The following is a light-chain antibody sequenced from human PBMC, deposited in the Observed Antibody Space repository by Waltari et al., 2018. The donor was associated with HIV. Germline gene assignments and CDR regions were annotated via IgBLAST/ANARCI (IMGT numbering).Light chain of an antibody. J-gene: IGLJ3*02. Sequence: QSVLTQPPSVSEAPRQRVTISCSGSSSNIGNNAVNWYQQLPGKAPKLLIYYNDRLSSGVSDRFSGSKSGASASLAISGLQSEDEADYYCAAWDDSLHGVVFGGGTKLTVL. CDR3: AAWDDSLHGVV. V-gene: IGLV1-36*01. CDR2: YND. CDR1: SSNIGNNA.